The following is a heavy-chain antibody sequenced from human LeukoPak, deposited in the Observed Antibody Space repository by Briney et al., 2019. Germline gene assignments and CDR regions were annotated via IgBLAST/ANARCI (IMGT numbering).Heavy chain of an antibody. J-gene: IGHJ4*02. V-gene: IGHV3-53*01. Sequence: GGSLRLSCAASGFTVSSNYMSWVRQAPGKGLEWVSVIYSGGSTYYADSVKGRFTISRDNSKNTLYLQMNSLRAEDTAVYYCARLVGVPKGPVDYWGQGTLVTVSS. CDR2: IYSGGST. CDR1: GFTVSSNY. CDR3: ARLVGVPKGPVDY. D-gene: IGHD3-3*01.